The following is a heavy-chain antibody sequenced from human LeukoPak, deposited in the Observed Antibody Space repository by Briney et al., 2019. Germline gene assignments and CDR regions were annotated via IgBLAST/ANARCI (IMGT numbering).Heavy chain of an antibody. J-gene: IGHJ4*02. D-gene: IGHD5-18*01. CDR3: ARHVGIHLWSLYFDY. Sequence: SETLPPTCTVSGGSISSYYWSWIRQPPGKGLEWIGYICTSGSTNYNPSLKSRVTISVDTSKNQFSLKLSSVTAADTAVYYCARHVGIHLWSLYFDYWGQGSLVTVSS. CDR2: ICTSGST. V-gene: IGHV4-4*09. CDR1: GGSISSYY.